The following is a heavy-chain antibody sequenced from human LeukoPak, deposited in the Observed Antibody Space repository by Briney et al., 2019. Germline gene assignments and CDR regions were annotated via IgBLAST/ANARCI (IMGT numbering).Heavy chain of an antibody. J-gene: IGHJ3*02. CDR1: RFTFSSYS. CDR3: ARRYCRGGSCYPDAFDI. V-gene: IGHV3-48*01. D-gene: IGHD2-15*01. Sequence: GGSLRLSCAASRFTFSSYSMNWVRQAPGKGLEWVSYISSSSSTIYYADSVKGRFTIPRDNAKNSLYLQMNSLRAEDTAVYYCARRYCRGGSCYPDAFDIWGQGTMVTVSS. CDR2: ISSSSSTI.